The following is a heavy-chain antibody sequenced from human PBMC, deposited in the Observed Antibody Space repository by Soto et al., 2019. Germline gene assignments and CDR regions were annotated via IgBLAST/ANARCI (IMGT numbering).Heavy chain of an antibody. CDR1: GGSISNGGYY. CDR2: IYYSGST. D-gene: IGHD3-22*01. J-gene: IGHJ5*02. Sequence: QVQLQESGPGLVKPSQTLSLTCTVSGGSISNGGYYWSWIRQHPGKGLEWIGYIYYSGSTYYNPSLKSRVTISVDTSKNQFSLKLSFVTAADTAVYYCARQYCYDSSGYSWFAPWGKGTLVTVSS. CDR3: ARQYCYDSSGYSWFAP. V-gene: IGHV4-31*03.